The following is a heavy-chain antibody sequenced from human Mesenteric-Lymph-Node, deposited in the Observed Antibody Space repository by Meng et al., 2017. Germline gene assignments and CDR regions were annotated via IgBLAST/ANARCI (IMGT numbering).Heavy chain of an antibody. D-gene: IGHD2-2*01. V-gene: IGHV3-21*01. CDR3: ARDPGGEAAIGL. CDR1: GVTFSSDS. J-gene: IGHJ2*01. CDR2: ISSSSSYI. Sequence: EVQLVEAGGGRVKPGGALRLACAASGVTFSSDSMNWVRQAPGKGLEWVSSISSSSSYIYYADSVKGRFTISRDNAKNSLYLQMNSLRAEDTALYYCARDPGGEAAIGLWGRGTLVTVSS.